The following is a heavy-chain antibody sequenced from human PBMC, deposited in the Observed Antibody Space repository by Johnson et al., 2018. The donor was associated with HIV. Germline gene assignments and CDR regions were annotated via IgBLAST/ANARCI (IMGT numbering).Heavy chain of an antibody. V-gene: IGHV3-30-3*01. CDR2: ISYGGNKQ. J-gene: IGHJ3*01. Sequence: VQLVESGGGVVQPGRSLRLSCAASGFTFSSYAMHWVRQPPGKGLEWVAVISYGGNKQYYVDSVEGRFTISRDNSTDTLYLQMNNLTIEDTAVYSCARDFGLGDLSYETVDAFDFWGPGTLVTVSS. D-gene: IGHD3-16*02. CDR1: GFTFSSYA. CDR3: ARDFGLGDLSYETVDAFDF.